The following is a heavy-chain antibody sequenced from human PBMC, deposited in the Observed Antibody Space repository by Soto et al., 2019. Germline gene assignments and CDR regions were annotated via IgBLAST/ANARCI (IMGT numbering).Heavy chain of an antibody. CDR2: INPILGIA. CDR1: GGTFSSYT. J-gene: IGHJ6*02. V-gene: IGHV1-69*02. CDR3: ARAKIAVACYYYGMDI. Sequence: QVQLVQSGAEVKKPGSSVKVSCKASGGTFSSYTISWVRQAPGQGLEWMGRINPILGIANYAQKFQGRVTITADKYTSTASMEPGSLGSEDTAMYYCARAKIAVACYYYGMDIWGQGTTVTVSS. D-gene: IGHD6-19*01.